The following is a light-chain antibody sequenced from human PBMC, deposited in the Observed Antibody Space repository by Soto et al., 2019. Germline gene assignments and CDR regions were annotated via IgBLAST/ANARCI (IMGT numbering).Light chain of an antibody. CDR3: QQSHSSPLS. J-gene: IGKJ4*01. V-gene: IGKV1-39*01. Sequence: IRMTQSASYLSASVGDGVNIXCRASQSITRNFSWSQQKPGKAPELLIYTASNLEGGGPSRFSGSGSVTDFARTISSLQPEDSAVYYGQQSHSSPLSFGGGTKVDIK. CDR1: QSITRN. CDR2: TAS.